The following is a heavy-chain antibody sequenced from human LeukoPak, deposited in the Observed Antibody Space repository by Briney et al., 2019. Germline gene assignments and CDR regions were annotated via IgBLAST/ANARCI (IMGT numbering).Heavy chain of an antibody. CDR3: ARSLIVPNWFDP. V-gene: IGHV1-2*06. Sequence: ASVKVSCKAPGYTFTGYYMHWVRQAPGQGLEWMGRINPNSGGTNYAQKFQGRVTMTRDTSISTAYMELSRLRSEDTAVYYCARSLIVPNWFDPWGQGTLVTVSS. CDR1: GYTFTGYY. CDR2: INPNSGGT. J-gene: IGHJ5*02. D-gene: IGHD2/OR15-2a*01.